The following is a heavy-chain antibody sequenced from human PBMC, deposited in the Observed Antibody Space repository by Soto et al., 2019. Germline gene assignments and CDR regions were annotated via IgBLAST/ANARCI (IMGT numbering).Heavy chain of an antibody. CDR3: ARDRYSSSWSDYYYYYGMDV. Sequence: KQSQTLSLTCAISGDSVSSNSAAWNWIRQSPSRGLEWLGRTYYRSKWYNDYAVSVKSRITINPDTSKNQFSLQLNSVTPEDTAVYYCARDRYSSSWSDYYYYYGMDVWGQGTTVTVSS. J-gene: IGHJ6*02. V-gene: IGHV6-1*01. CDR2: TYYRSKWYN. CDR1: GDSVSSNSAA. D-gene: IGHD6-13*01.